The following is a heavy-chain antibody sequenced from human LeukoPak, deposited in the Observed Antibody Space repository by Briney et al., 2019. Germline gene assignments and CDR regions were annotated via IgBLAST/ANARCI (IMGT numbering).Heavy chain of an antibody. CDR2: ISSDGSST. V-gene: IGHV3-74*01. CDR3: ARGTYYYGSGSTAFDI. J-gene: IGHJ3*02. D-gene: IGHD3-10*01. Sequence: GGSLRLSCAASGFTFSNSWMHWVRQAPGKGLVWVSRISSDGSSTHYADSVKGRFTISRDNARNTLYLQMNSLRAEDTAVYYCARGTYYYGSGSTAFDIWGQGTMVTVSS. CDR1: GFTFSNSW.